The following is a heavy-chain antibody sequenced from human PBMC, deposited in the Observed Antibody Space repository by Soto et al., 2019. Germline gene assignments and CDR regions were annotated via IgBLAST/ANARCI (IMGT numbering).Heavy chain of an antibody. CDR1: GGSISSYY. V-gene: IGHV4-59*01. CDR2: IYYSGST. D-gene: IGHD3-10*01. Sequence: SETLSLTCTVSGGSISSYYWSWIRQPPGKGLEWIGYIYYSGSTNYNPSLKSRVTISVDTSKNQFSLKLSSVTAADTAVYYCARVKSRGSGSYYNRMIYPPTIQLRFDPWGQGTLVTVSS. J-gene: IGHJ5*02. CDR3: ARVKSRGSGSYYNRMIYPPTIQLRFDP.